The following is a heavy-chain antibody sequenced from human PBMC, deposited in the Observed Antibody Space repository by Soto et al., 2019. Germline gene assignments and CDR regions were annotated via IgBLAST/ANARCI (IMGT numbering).Heavy chain of an antibody. CDR3: ARDLRTTVTTRGVWYFDL. CDR1: GFTFSSYA. Sequence: QVQLVESGGGVVQPGKSLRLSCAASGFTFSSYAVHWVRQAPGKGLEWVALISYDGNNRYSADSVKGRFTISRDNSKNTLYLQMNSLRAEDTAVYYCARDLRTTVTTRGVWYFDLWGRGTLVTVSS. CDR2: ISYDGNNR. D-gene: IGHD4-17*01. J-gene: IGHJ2*01. V-gene: IGHV3-30-3*01.